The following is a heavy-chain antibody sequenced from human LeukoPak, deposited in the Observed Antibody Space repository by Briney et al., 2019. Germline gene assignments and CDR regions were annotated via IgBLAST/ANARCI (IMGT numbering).Heavy chain of an antibody. V-gene: IGHV3-11*01. Sequence: GGSLRLSCAASGFTFSDYYMSWIRQAPGKGLEWVSYISSSGSTIYYADSVKGRFTISRDNAKNSLYLQMNSLRAEDTAVYYCARVRPYRPQFTIHWYFDLWGRGTLVTVSS. CDR3: ARVRPYRPQFTIHWYFDL. CDR1: GFTFSDYY. D-gene: IGHD5-24*01. CDR2: ISSSGSTI. J-gene: IGHJ2*01.